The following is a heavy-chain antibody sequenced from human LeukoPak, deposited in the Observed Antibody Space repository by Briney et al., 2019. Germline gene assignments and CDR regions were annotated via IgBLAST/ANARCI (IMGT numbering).Heavy chain of an antibody. Sequence: GGSLRLSCAASGFTFSSYEMNWVRQAPGKGLEWVSYISSSGSTIYYADSVKGRFTISRDNAKNSLYLQMNSLRAEDTAVYYCARESRRRYYGSGSPDAFDIWGQGTMVTVSS. CDR1: GFTFSSYE. D-gene: IGHD3-10*01. CDR2: ISSSGSTI. J-gene: IGHJ3*02. V-gene: IGHV3-48*03. CDR3: ARESRRRYYGSGSPDAFDI.